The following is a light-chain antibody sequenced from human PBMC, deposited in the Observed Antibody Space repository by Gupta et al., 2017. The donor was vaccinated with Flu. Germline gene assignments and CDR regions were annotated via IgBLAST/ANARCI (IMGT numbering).Light chain of an antibody. Sequence: SLGERATINCKSSQNILGGPNHEHHLAWYQQKPGQPPKVLINWASTRESGVPDRFTGSGSGTDFTLTIDSLQAEDVAIYYCQQDFDTRQTFGQGTKVEI. J-gene: IGKJ1*01. V-gene: IGKV4-1*01. CDR1: QNILGGPNHEHH. CDR3: QQDFDTRQT. CDR2: WAS.